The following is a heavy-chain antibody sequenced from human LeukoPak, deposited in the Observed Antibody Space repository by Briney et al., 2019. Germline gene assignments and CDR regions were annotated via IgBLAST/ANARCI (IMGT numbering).Heavy chain of an antibody. D-gene: IGHD2-15*01. Sequence: GASVKVSCKASGYTFTSYGISWVRQAPGQGLEWMGWISAYNGNTNYAQKLQGRVTMTTDTSTSTAYMKLRSLRSDDTAVYYCARDRTADGVYCSGGSCYSEDYYYGMDVWGQGTTVTVSS. J-gene: IGHJ6*02. CDR2: ISAYNGNT. CDR3: ARDRTADGVYCSGGSCYSEDYYYGMDV. CDR1: GYTFTSYG. V-gene: IGHV1-18*01.